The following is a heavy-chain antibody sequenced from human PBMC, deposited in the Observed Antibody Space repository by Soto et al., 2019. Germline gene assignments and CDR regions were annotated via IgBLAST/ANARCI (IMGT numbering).Heavy chain of an antibody. Sequence: QVQLVESGGGVVQPGRSLRLSCAASGFTFSSYAMHWVRQAPGKGLEWVAVISYDGSNKYYADSVKGRFTISRDNSKNTLYLQMNSLRAEDTAVYYCARPEYSSSSLGDYYYGMDVWGQGTTVTVSS. D-gene: IGHD6-6*01. CDR2: ISYDGSNK. V-gene: IGHV3-30-3*01. CDR1: GFTFSSYA. CDR3: ARPEYSSSSLGDYYYGMDV. J-gene: IGHJ6*02.